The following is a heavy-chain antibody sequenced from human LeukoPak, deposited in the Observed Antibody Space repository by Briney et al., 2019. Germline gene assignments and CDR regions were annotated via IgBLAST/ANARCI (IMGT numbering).Heavy chain of an antibody. CDR3: ARLYYGLTLDY. CDR2: IKQDGSEK. CDR1: GFTFSSYW. J-gene: IGHJ4*02. D-gene: IGHD4-17*01. Sequence: PGGSLRLSCAASGFTFSSYWMSWVRQAPGKGLEWVANIKQDGSEKYYVDSAKGRFTVSRDNAKNSLYLQMNSLRAEDTAVYYCARLYYGLTLDYWGQGTLVTVSS. V-gene: IGHV3-7*03.